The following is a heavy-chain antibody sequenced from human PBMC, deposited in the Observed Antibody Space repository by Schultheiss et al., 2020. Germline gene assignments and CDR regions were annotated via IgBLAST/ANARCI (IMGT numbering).Heavy chain of an antibody. V-gene: IGHV3-23*01. CDR2: ISGSGGST. Sequence: GGSLRLSCNASGFTISDNYMSWVRQAPGKGLEWVSAISGSGGSTYYADSVKGRFTISRDNSKNTLYLQMNSLRAEDTAVYYCARGSSMHYDKGAHYYYGMDVWGQGTTVTISS. CDR1: GFTISDNY. CDR3: ARGSSMHYDKGAHYYYGMDV. D-gene: IGHD3-22*01. J-gene: IGHJ6*02.